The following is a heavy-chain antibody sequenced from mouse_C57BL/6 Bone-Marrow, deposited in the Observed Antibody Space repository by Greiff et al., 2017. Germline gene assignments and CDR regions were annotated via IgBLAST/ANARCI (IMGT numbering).Heavy chain of an antibody. J-gene: IGHJ2*01. CDR1: GFNIKDDY. CDR3: ARSGYLLWSL. CDR2: IDPENGDT. V-gene: IGHV14-4*01. Sequence: EVKLQESGAELVRPGASVKLFCTASGFNIKDDYMHWVKQRPEQGLEWIGWIDPENGDTEYASKFKSKATLTVDKSSSTAYMQLSSLTSEDSAVYYCARSGYLLWSLWGQGTTRTVSS. D-gene: IGHD2-1*01.